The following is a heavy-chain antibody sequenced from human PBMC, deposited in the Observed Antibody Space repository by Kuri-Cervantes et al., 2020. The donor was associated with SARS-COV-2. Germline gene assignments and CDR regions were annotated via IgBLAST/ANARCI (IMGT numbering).Heavy chain of an antibody. Sequence: SVKVSCKASGDSFSSYSFNWVRQAPGQGLEWMGGIILMFGTADYAQKFQGKVTITADESTSTVYMELRSLRSDDTAVYYCAMTYSSGWYVDAFDIWGQGTMVTVSS. D-gene: IGHD6-19*01. CDR2: IILMFGTA. CDR1: GDSFSSYS. CDR3: AMTYSSGWYVDAFDI. J-gene: IGHJ3*02. V-gene: IGHV1-69*13.